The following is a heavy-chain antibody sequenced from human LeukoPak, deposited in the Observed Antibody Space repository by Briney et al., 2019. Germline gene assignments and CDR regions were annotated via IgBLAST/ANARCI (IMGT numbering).Heavy chain of an antibody. Sequence: GGSLRLSCAASGFTFNNYAMGWVRQAPGKGLEWVSVISSSGGSAYYADSVKGRFTISRDNSKNTLSLQMNSLRAEDTAVYYCAKDHSTGYYYFDYWGQGTLVTVSS. D-gene: IGHD3-22*01. V-gene: IGHV3-23*01. CDR3: AKDHSTGYYYFDY. CDR2: ISSSGGSA. J-gene: IGHJ4*02. CDR1: GFTFNNYA.